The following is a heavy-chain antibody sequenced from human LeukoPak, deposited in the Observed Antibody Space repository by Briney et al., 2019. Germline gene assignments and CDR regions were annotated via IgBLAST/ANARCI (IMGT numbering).Heavy chain of an antibody. J-gene: IGHJ5*02. D-gene: IGHD3-10*01. CDR2: INHSGST. Sequence: SETLSLTCAVYGGSFSGYYWSWTRQPPGKGLEWIGEINHSGSTNYNPSLKSRVTISVDTSKNQFSLKLSSVTAADTAVYYCARGRYYYGSGSYYNGGPNWFDPWGQGTLVTVSS. CDR3: ARGRYYYGSGSYYNGGPNWFDP. V-gene: IGHV4-34*01. CDR1: GGSFSGYY.